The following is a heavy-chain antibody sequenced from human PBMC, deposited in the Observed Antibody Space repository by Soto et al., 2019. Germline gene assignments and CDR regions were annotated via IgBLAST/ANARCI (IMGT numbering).Heavy chain of an antibody. CDR3: DNDSSVVNSGYDDVHH. D-gene: IGHD5-12*01. J-gene: IGHJ3*01. CDR1: GFNFRNFE. Sequence: EGQLVESGGALVSPGGSLRLSCAASGFNFRNFEMNWVRQSPGEGPEWLAHVKPGGHFTLYADFVRGRFTFSGDDVANELCLEMHYLSPEDSCIYYCDNDSSVVNSGYDDVHHWGQGTLDTVSS. V-gene: IGHV3-48*03. CDR2: VKPGGHFT.